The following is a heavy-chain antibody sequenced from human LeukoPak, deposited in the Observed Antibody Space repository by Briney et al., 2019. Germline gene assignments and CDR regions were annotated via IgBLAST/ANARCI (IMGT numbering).Heavy chain of an antibody. CDR2: VYSGGST. D-gene: IGHD1-26*01. CDR3: ATADSGSYYSGFDY. Sequence: PGGSLRLSCAASGFTVSSNYMSWVRQAPGKGLEWVSVVYSGGSTHYADSVKGRFTISRDNSKNTLYLHINSLRAEDTAVYYCATADSGSYYSGFDYWGQGTLVTVSS. CDR1: GFTVSSNY. J-gene: IGHJ4*02. V-gene: IGHV3-66*01.